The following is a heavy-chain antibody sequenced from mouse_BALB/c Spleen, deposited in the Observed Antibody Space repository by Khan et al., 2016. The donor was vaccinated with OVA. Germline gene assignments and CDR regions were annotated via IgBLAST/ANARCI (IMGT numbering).Heavy chain of an antibody. Sequence: QVQLQQSGADLAKPGASLEMSCKASGYTFATYWIHWVKQRPGQGLEWIGYIDPSTSYTEYNQKFKDKATLTADKSSSTAYMQLSSLTSEDSAVYYCTRRGRYGIFAYWGQGTLVTVSA. J-gene: IGHJ3*01. CDR3: TRRGRYGIFAY. D-gene: IGHD2-1*01. CDR1: GYTFATYW. V-gene: IGHV1-7*01. CDR2: IDPSTSYT.